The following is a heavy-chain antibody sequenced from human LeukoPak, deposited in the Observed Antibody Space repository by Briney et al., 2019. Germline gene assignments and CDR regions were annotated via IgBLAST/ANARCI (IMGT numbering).Heavy chain of an antibody. Sequence: SETLSLTCTVSGDSISSSNSYWGWIRQPPGKGLEWIGSIYYSGNTYYNASLKSRVTISVDTSKNQFSLKLTSVTAADTAVYYCARRGYCSSTSCYLPRYVFDPWGQGTLVTVSS. CDR1: GDSISSSNSY. CDR3: ARRGYCSSTSCYLPRYVFDP. D-gene: IGHD2-2*01. CDR2: IYYSGNT. J-gene: IGHJ5*02. V-gene: IGHV4-39*01.